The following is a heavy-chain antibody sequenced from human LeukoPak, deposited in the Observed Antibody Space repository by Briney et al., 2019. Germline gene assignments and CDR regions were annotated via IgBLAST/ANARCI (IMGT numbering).Heavy chain of an antibody. Sequence: GGSLRLSCVASGFTFSSYAMTWVRQAPGRGLEWVSTVSGSGDTTYYADSVKGRFTISRDNSKNTLYLQMNSLRAEDTAVYYCAKGLDFWSASLDYWGQGTLVTVSS. J-gene: IGHJ4*02. D-gene: IGHD3-3*01. CDR2: VSGSGDTT. V-gene: IGHV3-23*01. CDR1: GFTFSSYA. CDR3: AKGLDFWSASLDY.